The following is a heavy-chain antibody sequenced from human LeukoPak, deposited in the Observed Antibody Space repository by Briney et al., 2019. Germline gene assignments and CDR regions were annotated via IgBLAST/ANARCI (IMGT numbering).Heavy chain of an antibody. CDR1: GFTFSSYA. CDR3: AKWTRTTLFRGDRARFDS. D-gene: IGHD3-10*01. V-gene: IGHV3-23*01. CDR2: ISGSGGST. J-gene: IGHJ4*02. Sequence: GGSLRLSCAASGFTFSSYAMSWVRQAPGEGLEWVSAISGSGGSTYYADSVKGRFTISRDTSKTTISLQMNSLRVEDSAVYYCAKWTRTTLFRGDRARFDSWGQGTLVTVSS.